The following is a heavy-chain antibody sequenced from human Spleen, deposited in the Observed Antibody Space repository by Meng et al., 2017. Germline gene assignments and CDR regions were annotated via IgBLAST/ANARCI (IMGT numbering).Heavy chain of an antibody. CDR2: IDPGSGGT. V-gene: IGHV1-2*06. J-gene: IGHJ4*02. D-gene: IGHD6-13*01. Sequence: GQPVQSVADVKNPGASVKVSCKPPGYTFTAYWLHWVRLAPGQGLEWMGRIDPGSGGTQYPQNFQGRVLMTRDTSISTTYMELSGLRSDDTAVYYCVRDEDISAAGKLFGDYWGQGTLVTVSS. CDR3: VRDEDISAAGKLFGDY. CDR1: GYTFTAYW.